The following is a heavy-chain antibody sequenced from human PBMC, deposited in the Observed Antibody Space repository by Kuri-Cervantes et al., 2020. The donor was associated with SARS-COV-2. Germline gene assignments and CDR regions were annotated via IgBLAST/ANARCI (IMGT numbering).Heavy chain of an antibody. CDR3: AKESLLPSPGFGVVITEGGFDY. CDR2: IYRSGST. Sequence: GSLRLSCTVSGYSISSGYYWGWIRQPPGRGLEWIGSIYRSGSTYYNPSLKSRVTISVDTSKNQFSLKLSSVTAADTAVYYCAKESLLPSPGFGVVITEGGFDYWGQGTLVTVSS. CDR1: GYSISSGYY. V-gene: IGHV4-38-2*02. D-gene: IGHD3-3*01. J-gene: IGHJ4*02.